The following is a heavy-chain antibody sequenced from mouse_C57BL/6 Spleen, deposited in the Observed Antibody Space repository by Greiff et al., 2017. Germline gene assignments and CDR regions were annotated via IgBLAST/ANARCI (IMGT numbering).Heavy chain of an antibody. Sequence: VQLPQPGAELVRPGSSVKLSCKASGYTFTRYWMHWVKQRPIQGLEWIGNIDPSDSETHYNQKFKDKATLTVDKSSSTAYMQLSSLTSEDSAVYYCARVYSNYYFDYWGQGTTLTVSS. CDR3: ARVYSNYYFDY. J-gene: IGHJ2*01. D-gene: IGHD2-5*01. CDR2: IDPSDSET. CDR1: GYTFTRYW. V-gene: IGHV1-52*01.